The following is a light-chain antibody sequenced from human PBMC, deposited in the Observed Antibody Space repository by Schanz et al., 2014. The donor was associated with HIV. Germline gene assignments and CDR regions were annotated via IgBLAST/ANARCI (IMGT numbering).Light chain of an antibody. CDR2: LNN. J-gene: IGLJ3*02. CDR3: GTWDHSLDSWV. Sequence: QSVLTQPPSVSAAPGQKVTITCSGTYSNIGNNYVSWYQQFPGAAPRLLMYLNNQRPSGIPDRFSGSKSGTSATLVISDLQTGDEGDYFCGTWDHSLDSWVFGGGTKLTVL. V-gene: IGLV1-51*01. CDR1: YSNIGNNY.